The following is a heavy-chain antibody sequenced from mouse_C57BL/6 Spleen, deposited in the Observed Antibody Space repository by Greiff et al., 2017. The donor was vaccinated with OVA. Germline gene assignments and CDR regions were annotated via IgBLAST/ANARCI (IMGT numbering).Heavy chain of an antibody. D-gene: IGHD1-1*01. Sequence: EVQLQQSGPELVKPGASVKISCKASGYSFTGYYMNWVKQSPEKSLEWIGEINPSTGGTTYNQKFKAKATLTVDKSSSTAYMQLKSLTSEDSAVYYCARYGSSQYYFDYWGQGTTLTVSS. CDR2: INPSTGGT. CDR3: ARYGSSQYYFDY. CDR1: GYSFTGYY. J-gene: IGHJ2*01. V-gene: IGHV1-42*01.